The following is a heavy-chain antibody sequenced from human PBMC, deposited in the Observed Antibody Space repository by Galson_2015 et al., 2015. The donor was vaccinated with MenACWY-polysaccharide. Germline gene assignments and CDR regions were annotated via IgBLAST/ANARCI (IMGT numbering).Heavy chain of an antibody. CDR3: ARGHYGMDV. J-gene: IGHJ6*02. Sequence: SLRLSCAASGFTLGAWYMSWIRQAPGTGLEWVANIKKDGSEQYYVDSVKGRFTISRDNALYLQMNSLRAEDTAVYFCARGHYGMDVWGQGTTVTVSS. CDR2: IKKDGSEQ. V-gene: IGHV3-7*01. CDR1: GFTLGAWY.